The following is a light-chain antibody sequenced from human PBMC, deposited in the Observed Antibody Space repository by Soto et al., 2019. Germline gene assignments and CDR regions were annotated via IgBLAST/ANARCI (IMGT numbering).Light chain of an antibody. CDR2: DVT. J-gene: IGLJ2*01. CDR1: SSDVGSYNY. CDR3: CSYAGSHTVVI. Sequence: QSALTQPRSVSGSPGQSVTISCTGTSSDVGSYNYVSWYQHHPGKAPKLMIYDVTKRPSGVPDRFSGSKSGNTASLTISGLQAEDEADYYCCSYAGSHTVVIFGGGTKLTVL. V-gene: IGLV2-11*01.